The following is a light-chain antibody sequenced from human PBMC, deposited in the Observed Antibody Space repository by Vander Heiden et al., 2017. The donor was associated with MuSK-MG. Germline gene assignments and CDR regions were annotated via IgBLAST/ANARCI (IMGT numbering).Light chain of an antibody. J-gene: IGLJ2*01. CDR1: KLGDKY. CDR2: KNS. CDR3: QAGDSSNEV. V-gene: IGLV3-1*01. Sequence: SYELPQPPSVSVSPGQPASITCSGDKLGDKYACWYQQQPGQSPVVVIDKNSKRTAGSPERFSGFNSGNTATLTISGTQDMDEDDYYCQAGDSSNEVFGGGTKLTVL.